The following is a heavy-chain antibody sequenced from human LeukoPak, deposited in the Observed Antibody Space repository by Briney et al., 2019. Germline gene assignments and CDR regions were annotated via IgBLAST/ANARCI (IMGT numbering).Heavy chain of an antibody. Sequence: ASVKVSCKASGYTFTGYYMHWVRQAPGQGLEWMGRINPNSGGTNYAQKFQGRVTMTRDTSISTAYMELSRLRSDDTAVYYCAREYYYYYYYMGVWGKGTTDTVSS. CDR3: AREYYYYYYYMGV. CDR1: GYTFTGYY. V-gene: IGHV1-2*06. CDR2: INPNSGGT. J-gene: IGHJ6*03.